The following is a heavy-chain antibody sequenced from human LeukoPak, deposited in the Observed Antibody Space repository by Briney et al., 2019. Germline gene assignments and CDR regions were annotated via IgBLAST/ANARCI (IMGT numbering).Heavy chain of an antibody. Sequence: PSETLSLTCAVYGGSFSGYYWSWIRQPPGKGLGWIGEINHSGSTNYNPSLKSRVTISVDTSKNQFPLKLSSVTAADTAVYYCARSFTPSFDYWGQGTLVTVSS. CDR3: ARSFTPSFDY. CDR1: GGSFSGYY. CDR2: INHSGST. V-gene: IGHV4-34*01. J-gene: IGHJ4*02.